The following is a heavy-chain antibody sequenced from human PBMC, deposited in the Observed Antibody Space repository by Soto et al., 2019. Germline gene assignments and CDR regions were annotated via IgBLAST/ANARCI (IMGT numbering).Heavy chain of an antibody. V-gene: IGHV3-21*01. CDR1: GFTFSSYS. D-gene: IGHD3-16*01. CDR3: AREMGDVWGSSQFDP. CDR2: ISSSSSYI. Sequence: EVQLVESGGGLVKPGGSLRLSCAASGFTFSSYSMNWVRQAPGKGLEWVSSISSSSSYIYYAASVKGRFTISRDNAKNSLYLQMNSLRAEDKAVYYCAREMGDVWGSSQFDPWGQGTLVAVSS. J-gene: IGHJ5*02.